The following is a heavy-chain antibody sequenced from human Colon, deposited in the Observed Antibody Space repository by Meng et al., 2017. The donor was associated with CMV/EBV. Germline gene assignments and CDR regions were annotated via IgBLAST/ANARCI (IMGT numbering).Heavy chain of an antibody. D-gene: IGHD3-3*01. J-gene: IGHJ5*02. Sequence: VCGVPLSGYHWSWIRQAPGKDLEWIGDINHNGITKYNPSLKSRLTMSVDMSGNEFSLRLSSVTAADTAVYYCARQIWSGSLYNWFDPWGQGTLVTVSS. CDR2: INHNGIT. CDR1: GVPLSGYH. V-gene: IGHV4-34*01. CDR3: ARQIWSGSLYNWFDP.